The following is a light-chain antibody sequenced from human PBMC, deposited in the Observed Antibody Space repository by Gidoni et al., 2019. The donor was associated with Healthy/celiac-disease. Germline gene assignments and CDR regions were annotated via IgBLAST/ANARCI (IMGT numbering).Light chain of an antibody. CDR1: QSVSSSY. V-gene: IGKV3-20*01. CDR2: GAS. Sequence: EIVLTQSPGTLSLSPGERATLSCRASQSVSSSYLAWYQQKHGQAPRLLIYGASSRATGIPDRFSGSGSGTDFTLTISRLEPEDFAVYYCQQYGSSPLGTFXQXTKLEIK. J-gene: IGKJ2*01. CDR3: QQYGSSPLGT.